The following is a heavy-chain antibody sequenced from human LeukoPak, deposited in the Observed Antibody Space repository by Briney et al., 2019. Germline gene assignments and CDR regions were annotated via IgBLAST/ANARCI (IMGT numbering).Heavy chain of an antibody. Sequence: SETLSLTCAVYGASFNVYYWTWIRQPPGKGLEWIGEINHIGSTNYNPSLKSRVTISVDTSKNQFSLKLSSVTAADTAVYYCARDVVAAPGTWDYWGQGTLVTVSS. CDR1: GASFNVYY. CDR3: ARDVVAAPGTWDY. J-gene: IGHJ4*02. V-gene: IGHV4-34*01. D-gene: IGHD6-13*01. CDR2: INHIGST.